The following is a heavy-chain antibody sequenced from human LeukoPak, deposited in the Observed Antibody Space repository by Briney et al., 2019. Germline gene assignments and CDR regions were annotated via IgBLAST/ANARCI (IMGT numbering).Heavy chain of an antibody. Sequence: ASVKVSCKASGYTFTSYGISWVRQASGQGLEWMGWISAYNGNTNYAQKLQGRVTMTTDTSTSTAYMELRSLRSDDTAVYYCATYSGYDFPKYYYFDYWGQGTLVTVSS. CDR3: ATYSGYDFPKYYYFDY. V-gene: IGHV1-18*01. D-gene: IGHD5-12*01. CDR1: GYTFTSYG. CDR2: ISAYNGNT. J-gene: IGHJ4*02.